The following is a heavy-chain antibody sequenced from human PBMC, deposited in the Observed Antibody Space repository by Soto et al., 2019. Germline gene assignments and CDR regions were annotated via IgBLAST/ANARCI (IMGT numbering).Heavy chain of an antibody. CDR3: ARVLPPGGYSYGE. Sequence: GESLKISCKASGYSFTSYWIAWVRQMPGKGLEWMGIVYPGDSDIRYSPSFQGQVTISADTSTSTAYMDLRSLRSDDTAVYYCARVLPPGGYSYGEWGQGTLVTVSS. V-gene: IGHV5-51*01. J-gene: IGHJ4*02. D-gene: IGHD5-18*01. CDR2: VYPGDSDI. CDR1: GYSFTSYW.